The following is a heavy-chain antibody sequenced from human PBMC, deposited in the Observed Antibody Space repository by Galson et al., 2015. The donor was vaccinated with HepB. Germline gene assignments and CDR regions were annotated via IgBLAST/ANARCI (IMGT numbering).Heavy chain of an antibody. CDR1: GSTFTSYA. D-gene: IGHD2-8*01. J-gene: IGHJ6*02. Sequence: SVKVSCKASGSTFTSYAMHWVRQAPGQRLEWMGWINAGNGNTKYSQKFQGRVTITRDTSASTAYMELSSLRSEDTAVYYCARDEVMNYYYGMDVWGQGTTVTVSS. CDR2: INAGNGNT. V-gene: IGHV1-3*01. CDR3: ARDEVMNYYYGMDV.